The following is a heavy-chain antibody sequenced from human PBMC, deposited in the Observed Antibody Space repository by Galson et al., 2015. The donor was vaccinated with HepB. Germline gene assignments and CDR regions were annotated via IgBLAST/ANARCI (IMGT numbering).Heavy chain of an antibody. Sequence: SLRLSCAASGFIFNKDWMSWVRQAPGKGLEWVAMIKRDGREKYYVESVKGRFTISRDNAKNSVFLQMNSLRDEDTAVYYCASLDTATVKGSGYWGQGTLVTVSS. CDR3: ASLDTATVKGSGY. CDR1: GFIFNKDW. CDR2: IKRDGREK. J-gene: IGHJ4*02. D-gene: IGHD5-18*01. V-gene: IGHV3-7*03.